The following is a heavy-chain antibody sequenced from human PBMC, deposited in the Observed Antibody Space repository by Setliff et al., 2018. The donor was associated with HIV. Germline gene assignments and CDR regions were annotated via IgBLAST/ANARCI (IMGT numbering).Heavy chain of an antibody. CDR1: GGSISSNW. CDR2: IYYSGTT. V-gene: IGHV4-59*12. Sequence: TLSLTCTVSGGSISSNWWGWIRQPPGKGLEWIGYIYYSGTTNYNPSLESRVTMSVDTSRTQFSLKLRSVTAADTAVYYCARSALWFGEADWYFDLWGRGTLVTVSS. CDR3: ARSALWFGEADWYFDL. J-gene: IGHJ2*01. D-gene: IGHD3-10*01.